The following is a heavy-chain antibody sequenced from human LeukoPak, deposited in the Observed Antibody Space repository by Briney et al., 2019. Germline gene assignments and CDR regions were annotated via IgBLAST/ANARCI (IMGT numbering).Heavy chain of an antibody. CDR2: IYPGDSDP. J-gene: IGHJ4*02. CDR1: GYSFTSYW. D-gene: IGHD4-17*01. V-gene: IGHV5-51*01. Sequence: GASLKISCXGSGYSFTSYWIGWVRRMPGKGLQWMGIIYPGDSDPRYSPSFHGQVTISADKSISTAYLQWSSLKASDTAMYYCARPPLRTPGYYFDYWGQGTLVTVSS. CDR3: ARPPLRTPGYYFDY.